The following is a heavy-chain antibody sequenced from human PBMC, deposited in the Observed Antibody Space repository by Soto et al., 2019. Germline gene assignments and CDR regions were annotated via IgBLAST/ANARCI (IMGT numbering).Heavy chain of an antibody. CDR1: GGTFSSYA. J-gene: IGHJ4*02. V-gene: IGHV1-69*06. Sequence: SVKVSCKASGGTFSSYAISWVRQAPGQGLEWMGGIIPIFGTANYAQKFQGRVTITADKSTSTAYMELSSLRSEDTAVYYCARELYSCGAECPYYMDYWGQGTPVTVSS. CDR3: ARELYSCGAECPYYMDY. CDR2: IIPIFGTA. D-gene: IGHD2-21*01.